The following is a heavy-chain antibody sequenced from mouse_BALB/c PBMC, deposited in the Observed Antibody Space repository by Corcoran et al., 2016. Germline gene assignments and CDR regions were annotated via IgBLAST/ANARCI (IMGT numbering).Heavy chain of an antibody. CDR3: ARYYGDY. J-gene: IGHJ2*01. CDR1: GYSFTDYI. D-gene: IGHD1-1*02. V-gene: IGHV1-39*01. Sequence: EVLLQQSGPELVKPGASVKISCKASGYSFTDYIMLWVKQSHGKSLEWIGNINPYYGSTSYNLKFKGKATLTVDKSSSTAYMQLNSLTSEDSAVYYCARYYGDYWGQGTTLTVSS. CDR2: INPYYGST.